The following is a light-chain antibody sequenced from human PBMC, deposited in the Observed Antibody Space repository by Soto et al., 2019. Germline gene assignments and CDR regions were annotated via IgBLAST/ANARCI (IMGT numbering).Light chain of an antibody. Sequence: IHMTHSPYTLSVSPWYGFTITFRASQNIERWLAWYQQKPGKAPKLLLYDVSSLESGVPSRFSGSGSGTEFILTINGLQPDDFATYFCQQFKSGTWTFGQGTKVDI. CDR2: DVS. CDR3: QQFKSGTWT. J-gene: IGKJ1*01. V-gene: IGKV1-5*01. CDR1: QNIERW.